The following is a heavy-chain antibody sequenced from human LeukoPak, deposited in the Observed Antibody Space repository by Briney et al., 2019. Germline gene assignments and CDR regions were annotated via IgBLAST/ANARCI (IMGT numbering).Heavy chain of an antibody. CDR2: VSLEGVR. V-gene: IGHV4-4*02. Sequence: SETLSLTCGVSGGSITTTNWWSWVRQFPGQGLQWIGEVSLEGVRNYNPSLTSRVTMSLDRAKNLLSPNLNSVTAADTAVYYCARPFYSDTPITGHWTPWAFDIWGQGTKVTVSS. CDR1: GGSITTTNW. CDR3: ARPFYSDTPITGHWTPWAFDI. D-gene: IGHD3-10*01. J-gene: IGHJ3*02.